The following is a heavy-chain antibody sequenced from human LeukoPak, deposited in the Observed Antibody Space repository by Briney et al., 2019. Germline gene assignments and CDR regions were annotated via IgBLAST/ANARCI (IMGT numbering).Heavy chain of an antibody. CDR1: GGSFSGYY. Sequence: SETLSLTCAVYGGSFSGYYWSWIRQPPGKGLEWIGEINHSGSTNYNPSLKSRVTISVDTSKNQFSLQLNSVTPEDTAVYYCARDFASFGPVGWFDPWGQGTLVTVSS. D-gene: IGHD3-10*01. CDR2: INHSGST. J-gene: IGHJ5*02. CDR3: ARDFASFGPVGWFDP. V-gene: IGHV4-34*01.